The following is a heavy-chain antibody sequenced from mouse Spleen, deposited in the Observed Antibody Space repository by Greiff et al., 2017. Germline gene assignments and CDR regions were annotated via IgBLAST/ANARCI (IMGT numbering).Heavy chain of an antibody. CDR2: INPSNGGT. CDR1: GYTFTSYW. D-gene: IGHD2-1*01. V-gene: IGHV1-53*01. CDR3: AKLHGNFPLDWYFDV. J-gene: IGHJ1*03. Sequence: QVHVKQPGTELVKPGASVKLSCKASGYTFTSYWMHWVKQRPGQGLEWIGNINPSNGGTNYNEKFKSKATLTVDKSSSTAYMQLSSLTSEDSAVYYCAKLHGNFPLDWYFDVWGTGTTVTVSS.